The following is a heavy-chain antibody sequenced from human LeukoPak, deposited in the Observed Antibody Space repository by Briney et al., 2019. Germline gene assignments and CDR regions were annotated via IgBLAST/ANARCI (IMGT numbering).Heavy chain of an antibody. Sequence: PGGSLRLSCAASGFTFSSYAMHWVRQAPGKGLEWVAVISYDGSNKYYADSVKGRFTISRDNSNNTLDLQMDSLRVEDTAVYYCARDIAYYDSSGTPMDYWGQGTQVIVPS. CDR2: ISYDGSNK. CDR1: GFTFSSYA. J-gene: IGHJ4*02. V-gene: IGHV3-30-3*01. D-gene: IGHD3-22*01. CDR3: ARDIAYYDSSGTPMDY.